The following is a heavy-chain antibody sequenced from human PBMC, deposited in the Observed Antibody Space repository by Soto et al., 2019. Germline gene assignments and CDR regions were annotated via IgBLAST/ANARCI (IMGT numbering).Heavy chain of an antibody. CDR1: GFTFSGSA. CDR3: TRLARGYSGYDSTAY. D-gene: IGHD5-12*01. J-gene: IGHJ4*02. Sequence: GGSMRLSCAASGFTFSGSAMHWVRQNTGKGLEWVGRIRSKANSYATAYAASVKGRFTISRDDSKNTAYLQMNSLKTEDTAVYYCTRLARGYSGYDSTAYWGQGTLVTVSS. CDR2: IRSKANSYAT. V-gene: IGHV3-73*01.